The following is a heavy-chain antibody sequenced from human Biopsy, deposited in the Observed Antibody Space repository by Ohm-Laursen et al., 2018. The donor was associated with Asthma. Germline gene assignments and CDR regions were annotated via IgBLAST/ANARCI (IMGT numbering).Heavy chain of an antibody. V-gene: IGHV4-39*01. D-gene: IGHD5-18*01. CDR3: ARHDHRWDTYVDF. CDR1: GASITSSAYY. J-gene: IGHJ4*02. CDR2: MYYGETT. Sequence: GTLSLTCTVSGASITSSAYYWGWIRQPPGKGLEWIGSMYYGETTYYSPSLKCRVTISGDTSKNHFSLILSSVTAADTAVYYCARHDHRWDTYVDFWGQGTLVTVSS.